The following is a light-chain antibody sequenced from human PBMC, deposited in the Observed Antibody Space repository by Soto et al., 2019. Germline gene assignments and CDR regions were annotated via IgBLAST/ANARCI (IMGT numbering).Light chain of an antibody. CDR1: QSIGIY. CDR3: QQYNNWPRT. J-gene: IGKJ1*01. CDR2: GAS. Sequence: EIVLTQSPGTLSLSPGERATLSCRASQSIGIYLAWYQQKPGQAPRLLIYGASTRATGIPDRFSGSGSGTEFTLTINSLQSEDFAVYYCQQYNNWPRTFGQGTKVDIK. V-gene: IGKV3-15*01.